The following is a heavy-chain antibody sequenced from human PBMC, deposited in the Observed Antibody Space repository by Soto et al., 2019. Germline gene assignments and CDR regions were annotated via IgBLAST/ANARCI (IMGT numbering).Heavy chain of an antibody. V-gene: IGHV4-4*02. Sequence: QVQLQESGPGLVKPSGTLSLTCAVSGGSISSSNWWSWVRQPPGKGLEWIGEIYHSGSTNYNPSRKRRVTISVDTSKNQFARKLSSVTAADTAVYYCARGEYQLLWAVGWFDPWGQGTLVTVSS. J-gene: IGHJ5*02. CDR3: ARGEYQLLWAVGWFDP. CDR1: GGSISSSNW. D-gene: IGHD2-2*01. CDR2: IYHSGST.